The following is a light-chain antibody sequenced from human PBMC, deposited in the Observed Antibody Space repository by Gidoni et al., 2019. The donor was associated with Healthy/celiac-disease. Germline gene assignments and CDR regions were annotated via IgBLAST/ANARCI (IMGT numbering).Light chain of an antibody. J-gene: IGKJ4*01. V-gene: IGKV3-20*01. CDR1: QSVSSSY. CDR3: QQYGSAPLT. CDR2: GAS. Sequence: EIVLTQSPGTLSLSPGERATLSCRASQSVSSSYLDWYQQKPGQAPRHLIYGASSRATGIPDRFSGSGSGTDFTLTSSRLEPEDFEVYYCQQYGSAPLTFGGGTKVEIK.